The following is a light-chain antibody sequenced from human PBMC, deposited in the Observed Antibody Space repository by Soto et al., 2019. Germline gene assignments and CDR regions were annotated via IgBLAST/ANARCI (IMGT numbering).Light chain of an antibody. V-gene: IGLV2-14*03. CDR3: SSYTTTASFNL. J-gene: IGLJ2*01. CDR1: SSDIGNYDF. CDR2: NVN. Sequence: QSALTQPPSVSGSPGQSITISCTGTSSDIGNYDFVSWYQQVPGTAPKAMIYNVNSRPSGVSDRFSGSKSGNTASLTISGLQAVDKGFYFSSSYTTTASFNLFGGGTKLTVL.